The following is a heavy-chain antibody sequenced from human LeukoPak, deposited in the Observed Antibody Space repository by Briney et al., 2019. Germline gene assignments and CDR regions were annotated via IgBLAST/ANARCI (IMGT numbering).Heavy chain of an antibody. J-gene: IGHJ4*02. D-gene: IGHD2-15*01. CDR2: ISGDGGSI. V-gene: IGHV3-43*02. CDR3: AKDRYYSGIKFYFDC. Sequence: GGSLRLSCAASGFTFDDYAMHWVRQAPGKGLEWVSLISGDGGSIYYADSVKGRFTISRDNSKNSLYLQMNSLTTEDTALYYCAKDRYYSGIKFYFDCWGQGTLVTVSS. CDR1: GFTFDDYA.